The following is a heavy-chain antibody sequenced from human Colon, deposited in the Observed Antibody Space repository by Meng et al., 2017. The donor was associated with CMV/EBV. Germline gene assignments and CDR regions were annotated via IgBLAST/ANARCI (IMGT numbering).Heavy chain of an antibody. Sequence: GGSLRLSCAASGFTFTNYAMNWVRLLPGKGLEWVSGISAGGQSTNHADFVKGRFTISRDNTKNTLYLQMNSLRADDTAVYYCARDVLGSCKGTSCYRLSPWGQGTLVTVSS. CDR3: ARDVLGSCKGTSCYRLSP. CDR2: ISAGGQST. V-gene: IGHV3-23*01. CDR1: GFTFTNYA. J-gene: IGHJ5*02. D-gene: IGHD2-2*01.